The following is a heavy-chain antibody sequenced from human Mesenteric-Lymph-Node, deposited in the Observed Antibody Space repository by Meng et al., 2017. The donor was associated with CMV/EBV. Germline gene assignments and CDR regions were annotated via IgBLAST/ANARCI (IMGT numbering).Heavy chain of an antibody. V-gene: IGHV2-5*01. J-gene: IGHJ4*02. CDR2: IYWNNDK. Sequence: SGPTLVKPTQTLTLTCTFSGFSLTTSGVGVGWIRQPPGKALEWLALIYWNNDKRYSPSLKSRLTITKDTSKNQVVLTMTNIDPVDTATYYCAHSKSLYDFSSGVTPTCFDYWGQGTLVTVSS. D-gene: IGHD3-3*01. CDR1: GFSLTTSGVG. CDR3: AHSKSLYDFSSGVTPTCFDY.